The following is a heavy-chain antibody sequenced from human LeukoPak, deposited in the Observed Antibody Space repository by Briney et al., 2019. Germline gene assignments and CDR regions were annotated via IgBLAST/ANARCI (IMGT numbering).Heavy chain of an antibody. CDR1: GYSFTTYV. CDR3: ARACTTFITQWCFSDF. J-gene: IGHJ4*02. CDR2: INPQNGNT. V-gene: IGHV1-18*04. D-gene: IGHD2/OR15-2a*01. Sequence: ASVTVSCKAPGYSFTTYVITWVRQAPGQGPEWLGWINPQNGNTNFAQRFQGRVTMTTDTSTNTAYMELRSLTSDDTAVYYCARACTTFITQWCFSDFWGQGTLVTVSS.